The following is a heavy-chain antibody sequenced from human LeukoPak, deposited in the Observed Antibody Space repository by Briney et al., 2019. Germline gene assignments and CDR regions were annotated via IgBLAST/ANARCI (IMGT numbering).Heavy chain of an antibody. CDR3: ASFDYGGNEGFDY. D-gene: IGHD4-23*01. CDR1: GGSISSYY. CDR2: IYYSGST. V-gene: IGHV4-59*01. J-gene: IGHJ4*02. Sequence: SETLSLTYTVSGGSISSYYWSWIRQPPGKGLEWIGYIYYSGSTNYNPSLKSRVTISVDTSKNQFSLKLSSVTAADTAVYYCASFDYGGNEGFDYWGQGTLVTVSS.